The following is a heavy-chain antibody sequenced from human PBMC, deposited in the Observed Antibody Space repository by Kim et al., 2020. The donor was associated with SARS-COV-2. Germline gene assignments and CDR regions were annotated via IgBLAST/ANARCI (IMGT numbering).Heavy chain of an antibody. V-gene: IGHV3-23*01. J-gene: IGHJ4*02. CDR1: GFTFSSYA. CDR3: AKGRETYSSSNNAY. CDR2: ISGSGGST. D-gene: IGHD6-13*01. Sequence: GGSLRLSCAASGFTFSSYAMSWVRQAPGKGLEWVSGISGSGGSTYHADSVKGRFTISRDNSKNTLYLQMNSLRAEDTAVYYCAKGRETYSSSNNAYWGQGTLVTVSS.